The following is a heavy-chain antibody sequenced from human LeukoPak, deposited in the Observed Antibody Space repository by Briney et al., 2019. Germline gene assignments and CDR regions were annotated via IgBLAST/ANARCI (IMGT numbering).Heavy chain of an antibody. CDR1: AFSLSTTGLG. CDR2: MQWPGRD. Sequence: EAGPTLLKPTQTLTLTCTFSAFSLSTTGLGVGWIRQPPVRVLEWLAIMQWPGRDRYTTSLNSKLTITTDTSKNQVVITMTNMDPVNTGTYYSAHRRGGRGRRGGGYWFDPWGQGNLVTVSS. CDR3: AHRRGGRGRRGGGYWFDP. V-gene: IGHV2-5*01. D-gene: IGHD2-15*01. J-gene: IGHJ5*02.